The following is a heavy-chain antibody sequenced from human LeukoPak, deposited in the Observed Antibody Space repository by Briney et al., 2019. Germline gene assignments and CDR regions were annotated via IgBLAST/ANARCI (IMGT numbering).Heavy chain of an antibody. CDR2: IYPGDSDT. CDR3: ARLLLVQDYYYYGMDV. CDR1: GYSFTSYW. Sequence: HGESLKISCKGSGYSFTSYWIGWVRQMPGKGLEWVGIIYPGDSDTRYSPSFQGQVTISADKSISTAYLQWSSLKASDTAMYYCARLLLVQDYYYYGMDVWGQGTTVTVSS. J-gene: IGHJ6*02. V-gene: IGHV5-51*01. D-gene: IGHD6-6*01.